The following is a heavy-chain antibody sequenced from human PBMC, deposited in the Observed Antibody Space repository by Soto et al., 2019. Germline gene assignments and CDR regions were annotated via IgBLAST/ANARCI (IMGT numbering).Heavy chain of an antibody. J-gene: IGHJ3*02. D-gene: IGHD3-3*01. CDR3: AHRLIERSGLWNHGAFDI. CDR1: GFSLSTTGVG. Sequence: QITLKESGPTLVNPPQTLTLTCTFSGFSLSTTGVGVGRIRHPPGKSLEWLALIYWDNDKRYSPSLKSRLTIAKDPSNNQVVLIITNMDPLDTGTYYCAHRLIERSGLWNHGAFDIWGQGTVVTVSS. V-gene: IGHV2-5*02. CDR2: IYWDNDK.